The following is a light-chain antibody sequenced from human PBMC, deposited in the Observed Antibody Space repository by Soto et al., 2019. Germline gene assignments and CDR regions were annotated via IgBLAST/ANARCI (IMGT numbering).Light chain of an antibody. J-gene: IGKJ1*01. CDR2: GAS. V-gene: IGKV3-20*01. CDR3: YQYDSSPWT. Sequence: ALSQSPATLSLSPGERATLSCRASQSVSSYLAWYQQKPGQAPGLLIYGASSRATGIPDRFSGSGSGTDFTLTISRLEPEDFAVYFCYQYDSSPWTLGQGTKVDIK. CDR1: QSVSSY.